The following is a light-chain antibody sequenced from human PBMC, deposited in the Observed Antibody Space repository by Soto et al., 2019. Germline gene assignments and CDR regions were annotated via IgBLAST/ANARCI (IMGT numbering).Light chain of an antibody. J-gene: IGKJ2*01. V-gene: IGKV3-11*01. CDR1: QSVNDY. CDR2: GAS. Sequence: EIVLTQSPATLSLSPGERATLSCRASQSVNDYLAWYQQKPGQAPRLLIYGASNRATGIPLRFSGSGSGTAFTLTISSLEPEDFEVYYCQNRGRWPRTFGQGTKLEIK. CDR3: QNRGRWPRT.